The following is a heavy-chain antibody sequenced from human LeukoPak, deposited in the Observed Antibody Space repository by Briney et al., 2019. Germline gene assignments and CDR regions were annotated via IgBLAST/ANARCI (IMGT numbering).Heavy chain of an antibody. J-gene: IGHJ6*02. CDR1: GGSISSGDYY. D-gene: IGHD6-13*01. CDR2: IYYSGST. V-gene: IGHV4-30-4*01. Sequence: PSETLSLTCTVSGGSISSGDYYWSWIRQPPGKGLEWIGYIYYSGSTYYNPSLKSRVTISVDTSKNQFSLKLSSVTAADTAVYYCARDYSSSRTYYYGMDVWGQGTTVTVSS. CDR3: ARDYSSSRTYYYGMDV.